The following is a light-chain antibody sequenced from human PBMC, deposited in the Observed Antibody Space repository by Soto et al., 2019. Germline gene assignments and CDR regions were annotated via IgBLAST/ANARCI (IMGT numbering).Light chain of an antibody. Sequence: IVLTQSPGTLSLSPGDRATLSCRASERIGTYLAWYQQKPGQAPRLLIYDASNRATGVPARFSGTGSGTDFTLTISSLESEDFAVYVCQHRSNSPPMWTFGQGTKVEIK. V-gene: IGKV3-11*01. CDR1: ERIGTY. CDR2: DAS. J-gene: IGKJ1*01. CDR3: QHRSNSPPMWT.